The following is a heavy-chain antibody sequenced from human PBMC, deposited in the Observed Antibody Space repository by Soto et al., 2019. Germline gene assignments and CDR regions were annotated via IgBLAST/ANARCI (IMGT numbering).Heavy chain of an antibody. CDR2: INHSGST. D-gene: IGHD4-4*01. J-gene: IGHJ4*02. V-gene: IGHV4-34*01. CDR3: ARGPLTTVTTLFFDY. Sequence: SETLSLTCAVYGGSFSGYYWSWIRQPPGKGLEWIGEINHSGSTNYNPSLKSRVTISVDTSKNQFSLKLSSVTAADTAVYYCARGPLTTVTTLFFDYWGQGTLVTVSS. CDR1: GGSFSGYY.